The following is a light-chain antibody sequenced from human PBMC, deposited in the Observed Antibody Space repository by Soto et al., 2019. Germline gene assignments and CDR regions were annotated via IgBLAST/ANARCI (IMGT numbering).Light chain of an antibody. Sequence: QSVLTQPASVSGSPGQSITISCTGTSSDVGGYNYVSWYQQHPDKAPKLMIYDVNNRPSGISNRFSGSKSGNTASLTISGLQAEDEADYYCSSYTSSSTHVVFGGGTKVTVL. CDR3: SSYTSSSTHVV. V-gene: IGLV2-14*01. J-gene: IGLJ2*01. CDR1: SSDVGGYNY. CDR2: DVN.